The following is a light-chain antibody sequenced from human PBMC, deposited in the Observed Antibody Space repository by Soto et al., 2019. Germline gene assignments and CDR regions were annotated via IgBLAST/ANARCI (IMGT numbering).Light chain of an antibody. CDR3: MQALQTPFT. CDR1: QSLLHINGYNY. CDR2: LCS. Sequence: DIVMTQSPLSLPVTPGEPASISCRSSQSLLHINGYNYLDWYLQKPGQSPQLLIYLCSNRASGVPDRFSGSGSGKDFTLKISRVEAEDVGVYYCMQALQTPFTFGGGTKVAIK. V-gene: IGKV2-28*01. J-gene: IGKJ4*01.